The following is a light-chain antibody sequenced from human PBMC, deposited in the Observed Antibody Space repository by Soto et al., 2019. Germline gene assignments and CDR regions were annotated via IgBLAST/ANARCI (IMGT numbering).Light chain of an antibody. Sequence: SDLTQPPSLSVSPGQTARITCSGDALAKQYVYWYQQKSGQAPRLLIYKDNVRPSEIPERFSGSSSGTTVTLSIAAVQAEDEADYYCHSADTTNTIGVFGGGTKLTVL. CDR2: KDN. V-gene: IGLV3-25*02. CDR1: ALAKQY. J-gene: IGLJ2*01. CDR3: HSADTTNTIGV.